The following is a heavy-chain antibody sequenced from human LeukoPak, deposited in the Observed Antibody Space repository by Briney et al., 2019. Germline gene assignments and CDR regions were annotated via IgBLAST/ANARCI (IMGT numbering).Heavy chain of an antibody. CDR2: ISWHSGSV. CDR1: GFTFDDYA. D-gene: IGHD6-19*01. Sequence: GGSLRLSCAASGFTFDDYAMHWVRPAPGKGLEWVSGISWHSGSVDYADSVKGRFTISRDNAKNSLYLQMNSLRAEDTALYHCAKDIITSGLHAFDIWGQGTMVTVSS. J-gene: IGHJ3*02. V-gene: IGHV3-9*01. CDR3: AKDIITSGLHAFDI.